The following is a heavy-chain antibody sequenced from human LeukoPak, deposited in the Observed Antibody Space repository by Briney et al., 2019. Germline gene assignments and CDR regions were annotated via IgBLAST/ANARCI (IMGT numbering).Heavy chain of an antibody. CDR3: ARAPPYGGKGLFDP. Sequence: PSETLSLTCSVSGGSVSSGNYYWNWIRQPPGKGLEWIGYIDYSGSTNYNSSRKSRVTISIDTSKNQFSLKLNSVTAADTAVYYCARAPPYGGKGLFDPWGQGTLVTVSS. CDR2: IDYSGST. J-gene: IGHJ5*02. V-gene: IGHV4-61*01. D-gene: IGHD4/OR15-4a*01. CDR1: GGSVSSGNYY.